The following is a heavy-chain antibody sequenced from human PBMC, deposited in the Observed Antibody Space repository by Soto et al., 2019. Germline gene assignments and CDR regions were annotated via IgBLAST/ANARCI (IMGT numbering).Heavy chain of an antibody. J-gene: IGHJ4*02. CDR3: AKGGSGWLGPFFDY. CDR1: GFTLVDYA. V-gene: IGHV3-43D*04. CDR2: ISWDGGST. D-gene: IGHD5-12*01. Sequence: PGGSLRLSFEAPGFTLVDYAMPWVRKVPGKGLEWVSLISWDGGSTYYADSVKGRFTISRDNSKNSLYLQMNSLRAEDTALYYCAKGGSGWLGPFFDYWGQGTLVTVSS.